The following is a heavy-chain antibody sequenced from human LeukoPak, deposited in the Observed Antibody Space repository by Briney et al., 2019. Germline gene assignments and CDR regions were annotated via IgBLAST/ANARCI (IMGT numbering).Heavy chain of an antibody. D-gene: IGHD3-9*01. CDR1: GGSISSGSYY. V-gene: IGHV4-61*02. CDR3: AREPPTPLLRYWGY. Sequence: PSETLSLTCTVSGGSISSGSYYWSWIRQPAGKGLEWIGRIYTSGSTNYNPSLKSRVTISVDTSKNQFSLKLSSVTAADTAVYYCAREPPTPLLRYWGYWGQGTLVTVSS. CDR2: IYTSGST. J-gene: IGHJ4*02.